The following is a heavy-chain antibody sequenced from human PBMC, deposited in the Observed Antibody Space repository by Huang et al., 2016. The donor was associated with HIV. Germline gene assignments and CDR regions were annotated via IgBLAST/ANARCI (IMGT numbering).Heavy chain of an antibody. J-gene: IGHJ3*02. Sequence: EVQLVQSGAEVKRPGESLKISCKGSRYNFAGYWIGWVSQMPGKGLEWMVSIYFADSDARYSPSLQGQVTISADTSLYSSYLQWTSLRASDTAIFYCARRRRGGFDIWGQGTLVTVSS. CDR3: ARRRRGGFDI. V-gene: IGHV5-51*03. CDR2: IYFADSDA. D-gene: IGHD2-15*01. CDR1: RYNFAGYW.